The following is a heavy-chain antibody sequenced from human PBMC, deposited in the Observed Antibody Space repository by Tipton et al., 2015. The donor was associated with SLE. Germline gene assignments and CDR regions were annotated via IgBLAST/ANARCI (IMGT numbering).Heavy chain of an antibody. D-gene: IGHD2-8*01. V-gene: IGHV4-39*07. CDR3: ARGGRRVPVLHYFDY. Sequence: GSLRLSCTVSGGSISSSSYYWGWIRQPPGKGLEWIGSIYYSGSTYYNPSLKSRVTISVDTSKNQFSLKLSSVTAADTAVYYCARGGRRVPVLHYFDYWGQGTLVTVSS. CDR2: IYYSGST. CDR1: GGSISSSSYY. J-gene: IGHJ4*02.